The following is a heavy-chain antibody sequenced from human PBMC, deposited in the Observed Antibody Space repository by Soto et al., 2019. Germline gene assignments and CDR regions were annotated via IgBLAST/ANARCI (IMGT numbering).Heavy chain of an antibody. J-gene: IGHJ5*02. CDR2: IYHSGST. CDR3: ARDAITMVRGVIKNWFDP. CDR1: GYSISSGYY. D-gene: IGHD3-10*01. V-gene: IGHV4-38-2*02. Sequence: PSETLSLTCAVSGYSISSGYYWGWIRQPPGKGLEWIGSIYHSGSTNYNPSLKSRVTISVDKSKNQFSLKLSSVTAADTAVYYCARDAITMVRGVIKNWFDPWGQGTLVTVSS.